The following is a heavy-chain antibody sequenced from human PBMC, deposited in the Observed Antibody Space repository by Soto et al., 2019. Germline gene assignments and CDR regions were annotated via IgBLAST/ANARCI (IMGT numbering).Heavy chain of an antibody. V-gene: IGHV3-23*01. CDR2: ISGSGSST. D-gene: IGHD6-19*01. CDR1: GFTFGSYA. Sequence: EVQLLESGGGLVQPGGSLRLSCAASGFTFGSYAMNWVRQAPGKGLEWVSVISGSGSSTNYADSVKGRFTISRDNSKNTLYLQMNSLRAEDTAVYYCASRSSGWYFDYWGQGTLVTVS. J-gene: IGHJ4*02. CDR3: ASRSSGWYFDY.